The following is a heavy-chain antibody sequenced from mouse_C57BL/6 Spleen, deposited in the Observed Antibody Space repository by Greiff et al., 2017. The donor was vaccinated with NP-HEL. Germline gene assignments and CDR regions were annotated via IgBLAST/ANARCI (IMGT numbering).Heavy chain of an antibody. CDR2: INYDGSST. J-gene: IGHJ4*01. CDR1: GFTFSDYY. V-gene: IGHV5-16*01. Sequence: EVKLVESEGGLVQPGSSMKLSCTASGFTFSDYYMAWVRQVPEKGLEWVANINYDGSSTYYLDSLKSRFIISRDNAKNILYLQMSSLKSEDTATYYCARVYYDYDYYYAMDYWGQGTSVTVSS. D-gene: IGHD2-4*01. CDR3: ARVYYDYDYYYAMDY.